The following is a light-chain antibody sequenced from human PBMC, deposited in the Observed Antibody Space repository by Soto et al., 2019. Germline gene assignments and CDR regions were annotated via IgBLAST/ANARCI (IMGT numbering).Light chain of an antibody. CDR2: AAS. CDR3: QHYGHPQWT. Sequence: DIQMTQSPSSLSASVGDRVTITCRASQGISSRLGWYQQEPGEAPKLLIYAASSLQSGVPSRFSGSGSGTDFTLTITRLEPEDFAVYYCQHYGHPQWTFGQGTKVDIK. V-gene: IGKV1-12*01. J-gene: IGKJ1*01. CDR1: QGISSR.